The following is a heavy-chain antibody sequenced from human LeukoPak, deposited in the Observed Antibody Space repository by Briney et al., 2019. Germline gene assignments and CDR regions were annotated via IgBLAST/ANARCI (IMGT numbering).Heavy chain of an antibody. CDR1: GGTFSSYA. CDR3: ARVRFLEPWYFDY. V-gene: IGHV1-69*05. CDR2: IIPIFGTA. Sequence: ASVKVSCKASGGTFSSYAISWVRQAPGQGLEWMGGIIPIFGTANYAQKFQGRVTITTDESTSTAYMELNSLRSEDTAVYYCARVRFLEPWYFDYWGQGTLVTVSS. D-gene: IGHD3-3*01. J-gene: IGHJ4*02.